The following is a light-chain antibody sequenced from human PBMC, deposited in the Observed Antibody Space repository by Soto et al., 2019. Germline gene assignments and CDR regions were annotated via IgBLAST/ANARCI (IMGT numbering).Light chain of an antibody. CDR3: QQNYNTPIT. V-gene: IGKV1-39*01. CDR2: AAS. Sequence: DFELTQSPSSLSAFVGDRVSISCRARQSISKFLSWYQQRPGTAPKLLIYAASSLESGVPSRFSGSGSGTDFTLTISSLQPEDFATYYCQQNYNTPITFGQGTRLEIK. J-gene: IGKJ5*01. CDR1: QSISKF.